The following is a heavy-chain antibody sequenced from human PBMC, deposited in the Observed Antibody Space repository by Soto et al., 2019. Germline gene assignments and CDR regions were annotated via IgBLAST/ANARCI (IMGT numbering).Heavy chain of an antibody. CDR1: GFTFTSYW. Sequence: EVQLVESGGGLVQPGGSLRVSCAASGFTFTSYWMSWFRQAPGKGLEWVANIKEDGSAKYYLDSVKGRFTISRDNAKNSLYLQMSSLRAEDTAVYYCAREDFYRFDYWGQGNLVTVS. V-gene: IGHV3-7*01. J-gene: IGHJ4*02. CDR3: AREDFYRFDY. CDR2: IKEDGSAK.